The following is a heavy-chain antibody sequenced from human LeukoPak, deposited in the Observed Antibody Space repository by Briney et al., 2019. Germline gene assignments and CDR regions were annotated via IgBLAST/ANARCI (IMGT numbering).Heavy chain of an antibody. CDR3: ASGGWYRGY. D-gene: IGHD6-19*01. J-gene: IGHJ4*02. V-gene: IGHV4-34*01. Sequence: SETLSLTCAVYGGSFSGYYWTWFRQPPGKGLEWIGEINHSGSTNYNPSLKSRVTISVDTSKNQFSLKLSSVTAADTAVYYCASGGWYRGYWGQGTLVTVSS. CDR1: GGSFSGYY. CDR2: INHSGST.